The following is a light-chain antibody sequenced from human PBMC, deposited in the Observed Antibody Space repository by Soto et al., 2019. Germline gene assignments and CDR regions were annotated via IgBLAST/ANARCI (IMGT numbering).Light chain of an antibody. J-gene: IGKJ1*01. CDR3: QKYDSAPWT. CDR1: QGMSNN. Sequence: DIQMTQSPSSLSASARDRVTITCRASQGMSNNLAWYQQKPGKVPKLLIYAASTLQSGVPSRFSGSGSGTDFTLTISSLQPEDVATYYCQKYDSAPWTFGQGTKVEIK. CDR2: AAS. V-gene: IGKV1-27*01.